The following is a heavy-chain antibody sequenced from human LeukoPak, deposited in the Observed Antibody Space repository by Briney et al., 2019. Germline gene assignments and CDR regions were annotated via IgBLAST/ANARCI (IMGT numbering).Heavy chain of an antibody. CDR1: SGSLSRYY. CDR3: ARGVDL. CDR2: ITHSGSP. V-gene: IGHV4-34*01. Sequence: SETLSLTCGVSSGSLSRYYWRWIRQPPGGGLEWLGEITHSGSPNYNPSLKSRVTISGDTSKKQFSLNLKSVTAADTGVYYCARGVDLWGRGTPVTVSS. J-gene: IGHJ2*01.